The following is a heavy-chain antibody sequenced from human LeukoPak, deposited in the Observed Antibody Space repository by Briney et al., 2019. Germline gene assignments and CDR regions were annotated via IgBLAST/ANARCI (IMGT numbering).Heavy chain of an antibody. CDR3: ANGRDYYYPMEV. V-gene: IGHV3-30*02. D-gene: IGHD1-26*01. CDR1: GFTFRTYA. CDR2: ILYDETKK. J-gene: IGHJ6*03. Sequence: GGSLRLSCAASGFTFRTYAMHWVAQAPGQRLQWVAVILYDETKKYYRGSVEGRFTTSTHNSKNTLFLEMNSLRGEDTAIYYCANGRDYYYPMEVWGRGTTVIVSS.